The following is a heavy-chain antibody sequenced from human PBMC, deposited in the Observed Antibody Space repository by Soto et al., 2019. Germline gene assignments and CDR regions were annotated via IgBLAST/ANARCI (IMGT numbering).Heavy chain of an antibody. CDR2: ISAYNGNT. J-gene: IGHJ6*02. Sequence: ASVKVSCKASGYTFTSYGISWVRQAPGQGLEWMGWISAYNGNTNYAQKLQGRVTMTTDTSTSTAYMELRSLRSDDTAVYYCARDAQYCSSTSCTSVYYYGMDVWGQGTTVTVSS. D-gene: IGHD2-2*01. V-gene: IGHV1-18*01. CDR1: GYTFTSYG. CDR3: ARDAQYCSSTSCTSVYYYGMDV.